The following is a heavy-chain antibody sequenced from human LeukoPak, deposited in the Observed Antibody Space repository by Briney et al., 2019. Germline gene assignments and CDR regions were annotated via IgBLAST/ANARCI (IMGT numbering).Heavy chain of an antibody. CDR1: GFTFRSYW. D-gene: IGHD3-10*01. J-gene: IGHJ4*02. CDR2: IKQDGSEK. Sequence: PGGSLRLSCAASGFTFRSYWMTWVRQAPGKGLEWVANIKQDGSEKYYVDSVKGRFTISRDNAKNSLYLQMNSLRAEDTAVYYCASLTAGGYWGQGTLVTVSS. V-gene: IGHV3-7*01. CDR3: ASLTAGGY.